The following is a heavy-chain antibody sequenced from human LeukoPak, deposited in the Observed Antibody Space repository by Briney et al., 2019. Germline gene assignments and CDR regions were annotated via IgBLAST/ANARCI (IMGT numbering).Heavy chain of an antibody. Sequence: PSGTLSLTCAVSGGSISSSNWWSWVRQPPGKGLEWIGYIYHSGSTYYNPSLKSRVTISVDRSKNQFSLKLSSVTAADTAVYYCARGRDYYDSSFAFDIWGQGTMVTVSS. CDR1: GGSISSSNW. D-gene: IGHD3-22*01. CDR2: IYHSGST. CDR3: ARGRDYYDSSFAFDI. V-gene: IGHV4-4*02. J-gene: IGHJ3*02.